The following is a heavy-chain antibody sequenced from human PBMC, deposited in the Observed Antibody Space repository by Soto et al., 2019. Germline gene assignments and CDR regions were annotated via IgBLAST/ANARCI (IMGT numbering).Heavy chain of an antibody. CDR1: GFRFSTYD. CDR3: VREAKLTRVDATVVYFCGLDF. CDR2: MSGSGSGT. J-gene: IGHJ6*02. Sequence: DVQLLESGGGLVQPGGSLRLSCAASGFRFSTYDMSWVRQAPGKGLEWVSVMSGSGSGTYYADSVKGRFTISRDNSKNILSRQMHSLMGEHAAVYYCVREAKLTRVDATVVYFCGLDFWGQGTTVTV. V-gene: IGHV3-23*01. D-gene: IGHD4-4*01.